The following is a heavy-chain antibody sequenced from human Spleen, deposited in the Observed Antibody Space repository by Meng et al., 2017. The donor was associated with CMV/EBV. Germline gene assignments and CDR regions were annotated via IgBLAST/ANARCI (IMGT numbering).Heavy chain of an antibody. V-gene: IGHV3-48*03. CDR1: GFTFSSYA. D-gene: IGHD5-12*01. Sequence: GESLKISCAASGFTFSSYAMTWVRQAPGKGLEWVSFIIISGRTISYADSVKGRFTISRDNANNSLYLQMNSLRVEDTAVYYCARRSGYESGYDLDVWGQGTTVTVSS. CDR2: IIISGRTI. CDR3: ARRSGYESGYDLDV. J-gene: IGHJ6*02.